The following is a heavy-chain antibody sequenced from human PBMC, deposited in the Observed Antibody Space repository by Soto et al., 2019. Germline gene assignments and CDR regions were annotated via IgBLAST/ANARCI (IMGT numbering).Heavy chain of an antibody. Sequence: SETLSLTCAVYGGSFSGYDWSWIRQPPGKGLEWIGEINHSGSTNYNPSLKSRVTISVDTSKNQFSLKLSSVTAADTAVYYCARGGPLSDIVVVPAAIGGHWSDPWGQGTPVTVSS. J-gene: IGHJ5*02. CDR2: INHSGST. D-gene: IGHD2-2*02. CDR1: GGSFSGYD. V-gene: IGHV4-34*01. CDR3: ARGGPLSDIVVVPAAIGGHWSDP.